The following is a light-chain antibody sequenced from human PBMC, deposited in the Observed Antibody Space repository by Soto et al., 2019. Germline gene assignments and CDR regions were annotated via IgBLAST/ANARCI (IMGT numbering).Light chain of an antibody. CDR1: QSISSR. CDR3: QQYKSYPYT. J-gene: IGKJ2*01. V-gene: IGKV1-5*03. CDR2: KAS. Sequence: DIQMTQSPSTLSASVGDRVTNTCRASQSISSRLAWYQQKPGKAPKLLIYKASSLESGVPSRFSGSGSGTEFTLTISSLQPDDFATYYCQQYKSYPYTFGQGTKLEIK.